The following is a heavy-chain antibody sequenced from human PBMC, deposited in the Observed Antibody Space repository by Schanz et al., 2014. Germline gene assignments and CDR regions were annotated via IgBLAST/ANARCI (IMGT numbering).Heavy chain of an antibody. CDR1: GFTFSTYW. Sequence: EVQLVESGGGLVQPGGSLRLSCAASGFTFSTYWMSWVPQAPGKGLEWVANIKQDESERSYVDSVKGRFTISRDNAKNSLYLQMNSLRAEDTAVYYCARDKGGYYPFDYWGQGTRVTVSS. V-gene: IGHV3-7*01. CDR2: IKQDESER. D-gene: IGHD3-3*01. CDR3: ARDKGGYYPFDY. J-gene: IGHJ4*02.